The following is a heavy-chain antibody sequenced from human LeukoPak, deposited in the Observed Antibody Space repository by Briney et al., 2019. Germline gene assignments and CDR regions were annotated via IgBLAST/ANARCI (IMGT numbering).Heavy chain of an antibody. V-gene: IGHV3-21*01. CDR2: ISSSSSYI. CDR3: ARDAVAESY. D-gene: IGHD6-19*01. CDR1: GFTVSSNY. J-gene: IGHJ4*02. Sequence: GGSLRLSCAASGFTVSSNYMSWVRQAPGKGLEWVSSISSSSSYIYYADSVKGRFTISRDNAKNSLYLQMNSLRAEDTAVYYCARDAVAESYWGQGTLVTVSS.